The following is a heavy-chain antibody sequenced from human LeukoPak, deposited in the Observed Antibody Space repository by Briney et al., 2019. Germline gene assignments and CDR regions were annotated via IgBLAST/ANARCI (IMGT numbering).Heavy chain of an antibody. V-gene: IGHV4-30-4*01. CDR2: IYYSGST. CDR1: GGSISSGDYY. Sequence: PSQTLSLTCTVSGGSISSGDYYWSWIRQPPGKGLERIGYIYYSGSTYYNPSLKSRVTISVDTSKNQFSLKLSSVTAADTAVYCCAREIWFGELSWADPRPYGMDVWGQGTTVTVSS. J-gene: IGHJ6*02. D-gene: IGHD3-10*01. CDR3: AREIWFGELSWADPRPYGMDV.